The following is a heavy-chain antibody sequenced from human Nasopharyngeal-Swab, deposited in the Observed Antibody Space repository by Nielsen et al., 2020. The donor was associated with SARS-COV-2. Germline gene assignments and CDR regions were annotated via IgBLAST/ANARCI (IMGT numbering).Heavy chain of an antibody. CDR2: IYYSGST. Sequence: SETLSLTCTVSGGSISSGGYYWSWIRQPPGKGLEWIWYIYYSGSTYYNPSLKSRVTISVDRSKNQFSLKLSSVTAADTAVYYCARAGRYYYDSRDAFDIWGQGTMVTVSS. J-gene: IGHJ3*02. CDR3: ARAGRYYYDSRDAFDI. D-gene: IGHD3-22*01. V-gene: IGHV4-31*03. CDR1: GGSISSGGYY.